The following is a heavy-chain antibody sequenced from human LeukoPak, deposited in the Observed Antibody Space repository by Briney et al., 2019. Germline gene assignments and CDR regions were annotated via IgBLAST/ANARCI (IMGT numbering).Heavy chain of an antibody. CDR3: ARDMAAAGTLGFDP. CDR2: ISSDSGTI. V-gene: IGHV3-48*02. CDR1: GFTFSAYH. J-gene: IGHJ5*02. D-gene: IGHD6-13*01. Sequence: GGSLRLSCASSGFTFSAYHMNWVRQAPGKGLEWISFISSDSGTIYYADSVKGRFTISRNNAANSLYLQMNNLRDEDTAVYYCARDMAAAGTLGFDPWGQGTLVTVSS.